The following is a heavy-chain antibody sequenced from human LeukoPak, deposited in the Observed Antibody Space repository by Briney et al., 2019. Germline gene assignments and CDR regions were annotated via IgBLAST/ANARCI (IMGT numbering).Heavy chain of an antibody. CDR1: GFTFSSYG. D-gene: IGHD1/OR15-1a*01. V-gene: IGHV3-33*01. CDR2: IWYDGSNK. CDR3: AREAVLRTIDS. J-gene: IGHJ4*02. Sequence: GGSLRLSCAASGFTFSSYGMHWVRQAPGKGLEWVGVIWYDGSNKYYADSVKGRFTISRDNSKNTLYLQMNSLRAEDTAVYYCAREAVLRTIDSWGQGTLVTVSS.